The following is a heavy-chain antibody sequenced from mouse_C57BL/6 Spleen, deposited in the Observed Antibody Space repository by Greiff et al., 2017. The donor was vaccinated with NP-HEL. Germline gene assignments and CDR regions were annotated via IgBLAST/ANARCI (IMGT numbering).Heavy chain of an antibody. J-gene: IGHJ2*01. Sequence: EVQLQQSGPELVKPGASVKISCKASGYTFTDYYMNWVKQSHGKSLEWIGDINPNNGGTSYNQKFKGKATLTVDKSSSTAYMELRSLTSEDSAVYYCARTGTTVVAPFGYWGQGTTLTVSS. D-gene: IGHD1-1*01. V-gene: IGHV1-26*01. CDR2: INPNNGGT. CDR1: GYTFTDYY. CDR3: ARTGTTVVAPFGY.